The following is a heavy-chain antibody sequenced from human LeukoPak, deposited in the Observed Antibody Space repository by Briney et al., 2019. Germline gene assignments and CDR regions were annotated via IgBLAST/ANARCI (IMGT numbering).Heavy chain of an antibody. CDR1: GFTFSCCG. Sequence: GGSLRLSCAASGFTFSCCGIHWVRQAPGKGLEWVAFIQHDGRNKYYADSVKGRFAISRDNSANTLFLQMNSLTTEDTALYYCAKDAVGSIDYWGQGTLVTVSS. D-gene: IGHD1-26*01. CDR2: IQHDGRNK. J-gene: IGHJ4*02. CDR3: AKDAVGSIDY. V-gene: IGHV3-30*02.